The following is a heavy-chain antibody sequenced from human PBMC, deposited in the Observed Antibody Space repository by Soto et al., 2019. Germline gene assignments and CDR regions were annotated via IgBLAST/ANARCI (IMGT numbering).Heavy chain of an antibody. Sequence: EVQMLESGGDLIQPGGSLRLSCAASECPSRTYDMSWVRQAPGKGLEWVSAISNGGHATHYADSVRGRFTISKDDSKNTLYLQMNSLRADDTAVYYCAKVIWSGERCWGRGTLVTVSS. J-gene: IGHJ4*02. CDR3: AKVIWSGERC. CDR2: ISNGGHAT. CDR1: ECPSRTYD. D-gene: IGHD3-10*01. V-gene: IGHV3-23*01.